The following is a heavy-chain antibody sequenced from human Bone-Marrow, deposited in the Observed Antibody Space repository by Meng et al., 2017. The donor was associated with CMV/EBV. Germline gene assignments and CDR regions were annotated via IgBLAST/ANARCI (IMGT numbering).Heavy chain of an antibody. CDR1: GGSFSGYY. J-gene: IGHJ4*02. CDR2: INHSGST. Sequence: SETLSLTCAVYGGSFSGYYWSWIRQPPGKGLEWIGEINHSGSTNYNPSLKSRVTISVDTSKNQFSLKLSSVTAADTAVYYCAREGTGAARVYWGQGTLVTVSS. CDR3: AREGTGAARVY. V-gene: IGHV4-34*01. D-gene: IGHD6-6*01.